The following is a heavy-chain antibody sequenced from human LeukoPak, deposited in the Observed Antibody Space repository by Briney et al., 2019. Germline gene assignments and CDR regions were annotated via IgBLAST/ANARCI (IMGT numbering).Heavy chain of an antibody. V-gene: IGHV3-15*01. CDR2: IKTTTVGWTT. J-gene: IGHJ5*02. Sequence: PGGSLRLSCAASGFTFSNVWMTWVRQAPGKGLECVGRIKTTTVGWTTDYAAPVKGRFTISRDDSKNMVYLQMKSLQTEDTAVYYCTTDFFQGYSGSWGQGTLVTVSS. D-gene: IGHD5-12*01. CDR1: GFTFSNVW. CDR3: TTDFFQGYSGS.